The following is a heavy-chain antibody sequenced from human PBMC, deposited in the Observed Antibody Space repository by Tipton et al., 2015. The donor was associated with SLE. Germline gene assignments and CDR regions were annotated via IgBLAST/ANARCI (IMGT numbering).Heavy chain of an antibody. D-gene: IGHD2-8*01. Sequence: TLSLTCAVYGGSFSDYSWSWIRQPPGKGLEWIGEINHSGSTNYNPSLKSRVTISIDTPKNQFSLRLSSVTAADTAVYYCARDCTTGVCYTTSFDYWGQGTLVTVSP. CDR2: INHSGST. CDR3: ARDCTTGVCYTTSFDY. J-gene: IGHJ4*02. CDR1: GGSFSDYS. V-gene: IGHV4-34*01.